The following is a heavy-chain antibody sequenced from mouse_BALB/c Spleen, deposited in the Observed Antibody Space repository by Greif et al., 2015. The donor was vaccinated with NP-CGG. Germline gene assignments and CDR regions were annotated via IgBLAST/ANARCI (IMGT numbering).Heavy chain of an antibody. CDR3: NGIYYDYDGDYFDY. CDR2: IDPENGDT. Sequence: EVKLVESGAELVRSGASVKLSCTASGFNIKDYYMHWVKQRPEQGLEWIGWIDPENGDTEYAPKFQGKATMTADTSSNTAYLQLSSLTSEDTAVYYCNGIYYDYDGDYFDYWGQGTTLTVSS. J-gene: IGHJ2*01. V-gene: IGHV14-4*02. CDR1: GFNIKDYY. D-gene: IGHD2-4*01.